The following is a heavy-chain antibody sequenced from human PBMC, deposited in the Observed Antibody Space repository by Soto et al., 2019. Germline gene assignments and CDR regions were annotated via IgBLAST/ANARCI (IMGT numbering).Heavy chain of an antibody. CDR1: GGTFSSYA. J-gene: IGHJ6*02. D-gene: IGHD3-10*01. Sequence: QVQLVQSGAEVKKPGSSVKVSCKASGGTFSSYAISWVRQAPGQGLEWMGGIIPIFGTANYAPKFQGRVTITADESTRTAYMELSSLRSEDTAVYYCARRIMVRGVSDYYYGMDVWGQGTTVTVSS. CDR2: IIPIFGTA. V-gene: IGHV1-69*01. CDR3: ARRIMVRGVSDYYYGMDV.